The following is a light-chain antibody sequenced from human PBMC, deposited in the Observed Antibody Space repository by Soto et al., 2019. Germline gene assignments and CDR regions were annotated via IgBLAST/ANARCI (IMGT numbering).Light chain of an antibody. CDR2: NVI. Sequence: QSALTQPRSVSGSPGQSVTISCTGTSSDVVGYNFVSLYQHHPGKAPKLMMYNVIQRPSGVPDRFSASKSGNTASLTISGLQAEDEADYYCCSYAGSDTDVFGPGTKLNVL. V-gene: IGLV2-11*01. CDR3: CSYAGSDTDV. J-gene: IGLJ1*01. CDR1: SSDVVGYNF.